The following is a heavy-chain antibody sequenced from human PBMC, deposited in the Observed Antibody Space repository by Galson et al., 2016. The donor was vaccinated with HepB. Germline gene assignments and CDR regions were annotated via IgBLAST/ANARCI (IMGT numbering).Heavy chain of an antibody. CDR2: IQNPGST. Sequence: SETLSLTCTVSSGSVSSGGYYWSWVRQSPGKGLEWIGYIQNPGSTNYNPSLKGRVTISIDRSENQFFLDLTSVTAADTAVYYCARDEGFYNGMDVWGQGTTVTVSS. D-gene: IGHD2/OR15-2a*01. CDR1: SGSVSSGGYY. V-gene: IGHV4-61*08. CDR3: ARDEGFYNGMDV. J-gene: IGHJ6*02.